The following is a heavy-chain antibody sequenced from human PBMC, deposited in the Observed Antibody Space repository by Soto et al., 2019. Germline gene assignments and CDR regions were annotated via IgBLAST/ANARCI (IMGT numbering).Heavy chain of an antibody. Sequence: PSETLSLTCAVSGGSISSSNWWSWVRQPPGKGLEWIGEIYHSGSTNYNPSLKSRVTISVDKSKNQFSLKLSSVTAADTAVYYCARLNPPYCSSTSCWFDPWGQGTLVTVSS. D-gene: IGHD2-2*01. CDR1: GGSISSSNW. V-gene: IGHV4-4*02. CDR2: IYHSGST. J-gene: IGHJ5*02. CDR3: ARLNPPYCSSTSCWFDP.